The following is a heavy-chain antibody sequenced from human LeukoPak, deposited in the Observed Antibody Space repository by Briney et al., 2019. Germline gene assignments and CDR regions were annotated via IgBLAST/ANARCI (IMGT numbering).Heavy chain of an antibody. D-gene: IGHD6-13*01. CDR3: ARDTPQHLKRYDY. V-gene: IGHV1-18*01. Sequence: ASVKVSCKTSGYNFDKFGIAWVRQAPGQGLEWMGWINTHNGNTKYAQQYQGRVTMTTDTSTSTVYMELRSLRSDDTAVYFCARDTPQHLKRYDYWGQGTQVTVSS. J-gene: IGHJ4*02. CDR2: INTHNGNT. CDR1: GYNFDKFG.